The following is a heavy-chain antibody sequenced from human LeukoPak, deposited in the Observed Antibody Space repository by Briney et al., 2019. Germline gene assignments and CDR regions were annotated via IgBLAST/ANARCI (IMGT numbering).Heavy chain of an antibody. CDR1: GFTFGSYG. CDR2: IRYDGSNK. V-gene: IGHV3-30*02. D-gene: IGHD6-13*01. J-gene: IGHJ4*02. CDR3: AKDRGSSWYLGCSDY. Sequence: PGGSLRLSCAASGFTFGSYGMHWVRQAPGKGLEWVAFIRYDGSNKYYADSVKGRFTISRDNSKNTLYLQMNSLRAEDTAVYYCAKDRGSSWYLGCSDYWGQGTLVTVSS.